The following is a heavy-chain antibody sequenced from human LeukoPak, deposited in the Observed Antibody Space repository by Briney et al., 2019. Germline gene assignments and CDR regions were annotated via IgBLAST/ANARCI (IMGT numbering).Heavy chain of an antibody. D-gene: IGHD5-18*01. J-gene: IGHJ4*02. Sequence: GGSLTLSCAASGFTFSSYEMHWVRQAPGKGLEWISYITSSAGTIYYADSVKGRFTISRDNAKSSLYLQMNSLRVEDTAVYYCARVHHNTAMVDIDYWGQGTLVTVSS. CDR2: ITSSAGTI. CDR3: ARVHHNTAMVDIDY. V-gene: IGHV3-48*03. CDR1: GFTFSSYE.